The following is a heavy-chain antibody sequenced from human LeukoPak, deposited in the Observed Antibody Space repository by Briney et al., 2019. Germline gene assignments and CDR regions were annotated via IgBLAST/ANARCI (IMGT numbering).Heavy chain of an antibody. Sequence: ASVKVSCKASGYTFNNFDIDWIRQAPGQGLEWMGSMTPKSGDTDLAQKFQGRVTMTRDTSLNTAYLAVSSLTSDDTAVYYCARDHGWFGESDAFNIWGQGTMVTVSS. D-gene: IGHD3-10*01. CDR2: MTPKSGDT. V-gene: IGHV1-8*02. CDR1: GYTFNNFD. J-gene: IGHJ3*02. CDR3: ARDHGWFGESDAFNI.